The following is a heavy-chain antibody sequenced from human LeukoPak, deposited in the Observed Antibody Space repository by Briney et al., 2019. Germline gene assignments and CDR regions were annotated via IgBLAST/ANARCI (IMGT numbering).Heavy chain of an antibody. CDR2: TSLDGSNK. CDR1: GFSFTNYD. CDR3: ARANNSSWHN. J-gene: IGHJ4*02. Sequence: GGSLRLSCVASGFSFTNYDIHWVRQAPGRGLEWVAVTSLDGSNKLYTDTVRGRFIISRDNSKNTVYLQMGSLRAEDTAVYYRARANNSSWHNWGQGTLVTVSA. D-gene: IGHD6-13*01. V-gene: IGHV3-30-3*01.